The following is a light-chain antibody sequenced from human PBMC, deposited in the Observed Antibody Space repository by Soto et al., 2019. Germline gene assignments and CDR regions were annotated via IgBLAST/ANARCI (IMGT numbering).Light chain of an antibody. CDR2: KDT. CDR1: ALSKQY. J-gene: IGLJ1*01. Sequence: SYELTQPPSVSVSSGQTARITCFGDALSKQYVSWYQQRPGQAPVLVIYKDTERPSGIPERFSGSTSGTTVTLTIGGVQAEDEADYFCQSADNSGSNYVFGTGTKLTVL. CDR3: QSADNSGSNYV. V-gene: IGLV3-25*03.